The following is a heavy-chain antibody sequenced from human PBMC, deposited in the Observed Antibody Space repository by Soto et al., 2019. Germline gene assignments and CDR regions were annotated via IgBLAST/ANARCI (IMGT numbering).Heavy chain of an antibody. V-gene: IGHV1-46*01. CDR1: GDTFTSHY. D-gene: IGHD3-3*01. CDR2: INPHGGST. J-gene: IGHJ5*02. Sequence: ASVKVSCKAPGDTFTSHYLNWVRQAPGQGLEWMGVINPHGGSTKYAQKFQGRITMTRDTSRSTVYMELSNLRSDDTAIYYCARSSGGNFGIIIEGSNWFDPWGQGTLVTVSS. CDR3: ARSSGGNFGIIIEGSNWFDP.